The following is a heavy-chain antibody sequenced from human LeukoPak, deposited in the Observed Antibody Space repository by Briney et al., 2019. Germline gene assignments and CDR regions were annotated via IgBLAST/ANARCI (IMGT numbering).Heavy chain of an antibody. CDR3: ARDISASSGYPDY. CDR1: GFTFSSYS. Sequence: GGSLRLSCAASGFTFSSYSMNWVRQAPGKGLEWVSSIRSSSSYIYYADSVKGRFTISRDNAKNSLYLQMNSLRAEDTAVYYCARDISASSGYPDYWGQGTLVTVSS. CDR2: IRSSSSYI. V-gene: IGHV3-21*01. D-gene: IGHD3-22*01. J-gene: IGHJ4*02.